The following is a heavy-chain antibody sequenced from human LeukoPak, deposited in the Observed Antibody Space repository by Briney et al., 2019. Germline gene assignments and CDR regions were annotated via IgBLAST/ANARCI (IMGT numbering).Heavy chain of an antibody. D-gene: IGHD3-22*01. Sequence: PGGSLRLSCAASGFTFSSYSMNWVRQAPGKGLEWVSSISSSSSYIYYADSVKGRFTISRDNDKNSLYLQMNSLRAEDTAVYYCARDKRHYYDSSGYFRRHYYYGMDVWGQGTTVTVSS. J-gene: IGHJ6*02. V-gene: IGHV3-21*01. CDR1: GFTFSSYS. CDR2: ISSSSSYI. CDR3: ARDKRHYYDSSGYFRRHYYYGMDV.